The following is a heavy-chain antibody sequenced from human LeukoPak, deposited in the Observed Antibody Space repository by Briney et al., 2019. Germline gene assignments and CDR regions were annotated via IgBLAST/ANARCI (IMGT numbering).Heavy chain of an antibody. CDR3: ARSIGSDWSPFDY. Sequence: PGGSLRLSCAASGFTFSSYSMNWVRQAPGKGLEWVSSISSTSSYIYYADSVKGRFSISRDNGKNSLYLQMNSLRVEDTAVYYCARSIGSDWSPFDYWGQGALVSVSS. CDR1: GFTFSSYS. J-gene: IGHJ4*02. CDR2: ISSTSSYI. V-gene: IGHV3-21*01. D-gene: IGHD3-9*01.